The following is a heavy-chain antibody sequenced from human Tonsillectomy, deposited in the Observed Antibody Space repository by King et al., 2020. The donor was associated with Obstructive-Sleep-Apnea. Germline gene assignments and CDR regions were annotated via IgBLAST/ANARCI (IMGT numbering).Heavy chain of an antibody. J-gene: IGHJ6*02. D-gene: IGHD3-10*01. CDR2: ISSSSSYI. CDR3: AREGGVTMGRGVFGRYGMDV. Sequence: VQLVESGGGLVKPGGSLRLSCAASGFTFSSYSMNWVRQAPGKGLEWVSSISSSSSYIYYADSVKGRFTISRDNAKNSLYLPMNSLRAEDTAVYYCAREGGVTMGRGVFGRYGMDVWGQGTTVTVSS. V-gene: IGHV3-21*01. CDR1: GFTFSSYS.